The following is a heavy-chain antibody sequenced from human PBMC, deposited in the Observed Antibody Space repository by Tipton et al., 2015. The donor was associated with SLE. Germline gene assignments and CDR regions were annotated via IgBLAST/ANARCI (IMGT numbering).Heavy chain of an antibody. J-gene: IGHJ2*01. V-gene: IGHV4-59*01. Sequence: TLSLTCVVSGGSISSFYWSWIRQPPGKGLEWIGYIYYSGSTNYSPSLESRVTISVDTSKNQFSLKLSSVTAADTAVYYCARGWSEIAVAGPGVWYFDLWGRGTLVTVSS. CDR3: ARGWSEIAVAGPGVWYFDL. CDR2: IYYSGST. D-gene: IGHD6-19*01. CDR1: GGSISSFY.